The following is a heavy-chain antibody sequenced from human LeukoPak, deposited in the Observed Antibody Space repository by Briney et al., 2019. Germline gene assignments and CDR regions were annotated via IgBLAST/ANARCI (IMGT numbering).Heavy chain of an antibody. CDR3: ARDYYDSSGYYYPRGDY. V-gene: IGHV1-2*02. D-gene: IGHD3-22*01. CDR1: GYTFTGYY. Sequence: GASVKVSCKASGYTFTGYYMHWVRQAPGQGLEWMGWINPNSGGTNYAQKFQGRVTMTRDTSISAAYMELSRLRSDDTAVYYCARDYYDSSGYYYPRGDYWGQGTLVTVSS. J-gene: IGHJ4*02. CDR2: INPNSGGT.